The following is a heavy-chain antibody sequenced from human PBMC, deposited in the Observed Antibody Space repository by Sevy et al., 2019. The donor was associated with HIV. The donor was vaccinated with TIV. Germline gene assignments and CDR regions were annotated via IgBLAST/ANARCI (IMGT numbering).Heavy chain of an antibody. CDR3: ITDPGYRGYDEEVINYYYYGMDV. CDR1: GFTFSSAW. CDR2: IKSEIDGGAL. Sequence: GESLKISCAASGFTFSSAWMSWVRQAPGKGLEWVGRIKSEIDGGALDYAAPVKGGFSISREDSNNTVYLQMNILKTEDTAVYYCITDPGYRGYDEEVINYYYYGMDVWGQGTTVTVSS. J-gene: IGHJ6*02. D-gene: IGHD5-12*01. V-gene: IGHV3-15*01.